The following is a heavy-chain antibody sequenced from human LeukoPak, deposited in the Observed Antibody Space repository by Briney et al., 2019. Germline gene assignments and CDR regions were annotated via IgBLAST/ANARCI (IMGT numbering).Heavy chain of an antibody. V-gene: IGHV4-34*01. Sequence: SETLSLTCAVYGGSFSGYYWSWIRQPPGKGLEWIGEINHSGSTNYNPSLKSRVTISVDTSKNQFSLKLSSVTAADTAVYYCARESYLEWLPQGAFDIWGQGTMVTVSS. CDR2: INHSGST. CDR3: ARESYLEWLPQGAFDI. CDR1: GGSFSGYY. D-gene: IGHD3-3*01. J-gene: IGHJ3*02.